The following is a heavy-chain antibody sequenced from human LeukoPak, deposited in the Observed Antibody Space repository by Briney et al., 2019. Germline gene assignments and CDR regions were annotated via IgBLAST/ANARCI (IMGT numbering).Heavy chain of an antibody. D-gene: IGHD2-2*01. CDR2: INPNSGFT. CDR1: GYLFTGYY. CDR3: ARLADCSSSSCRSFDY. V-gene: IGHV1-2*02. J-gene: IGHJ4*02. Sequence: GASVKVSCKASGYLFTGYYLHWVRQAPGQGLEWMGWINPNSGFTNYAQRFQGRVTMTRDTSISTAYMELSRLRSDDTAVYYCARLADCSSSSCRSFDYWGQGTLVTVSS.